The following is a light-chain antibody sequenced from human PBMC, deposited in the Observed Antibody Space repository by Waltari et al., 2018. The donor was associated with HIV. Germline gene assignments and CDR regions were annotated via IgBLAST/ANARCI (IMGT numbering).Light chain of an antibody. V-gene: IGLV2-23*02. J-gene: IGLJ1*01. CDR1: SRDVGAYNY. CDR2: DVT. CDR3: CSYAGSSTYV. Sequence: QSALTQPASVSGSPGQSIPISCTGTSRDVGAYNYASWYQQHPGKAPKLMIYDVTKRPSGVSNRFSGSKSANTASLTISGLQAEDEADYYCCSYAGSSTYVFGSGTKVTVL.